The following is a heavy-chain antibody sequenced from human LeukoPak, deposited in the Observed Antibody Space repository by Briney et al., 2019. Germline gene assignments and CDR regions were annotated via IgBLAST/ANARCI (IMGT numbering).Heavy chain of an antibody. CDR2: MNPNSGNT. CDR3: ARFYSNFVGFDY. CDR1: GYTFTSYD. Sequence: ASVKVSCKASGYTFTSYDINWVRQATGQGLEWMGWMNPNSGNTGYAQKFQGRVTMTRNTSISTAYMELSSLGSEDTAVYYCARFYSNFVGFDYWGQGTLVTVSS. D-gene: IGHD4-11*01. J-gene: IGHJ4*02. V-gene: IGHV1-8*01.